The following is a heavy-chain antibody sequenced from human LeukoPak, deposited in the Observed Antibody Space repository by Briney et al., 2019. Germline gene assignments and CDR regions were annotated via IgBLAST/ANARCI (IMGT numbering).Heavy chain of an antibody. D-gene: IGHD3-22*01. J-gene: IGHJ5*02. CDR3: ARANCYDRGGYYPGWFDP. Sequence: PSETLSLTCTVSGGSISSYYWSWIRQPAGKGLEWIGRIYTSGSTNYSPSLKSRVTMSVDTSKNQFSLKLSSVTAADTAVYFCARANCYDRGGYYPGWFDPWGQGTLVTVSS. V-gene: IGHV4-4*07. CDR1: GGSISSYY. CDR2: IYTSGST.